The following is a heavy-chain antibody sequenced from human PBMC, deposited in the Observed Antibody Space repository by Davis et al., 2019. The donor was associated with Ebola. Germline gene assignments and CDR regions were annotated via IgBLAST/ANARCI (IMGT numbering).Heavy chain of an antibody. CDR1: GFTFSDYY. J-gene: IGHJ5*02. Sequence: GESLKISCAASGFTFSDYYMSWIRQAPGKGLEWVSYISSSGSTIYYADSVKGRFTISRDNAKNSLYLQMNSLRAEDTAVYYCARGGDYNWFDPWGQGTLVTVSS. V-gene: IGHV3-11*01. CDR2: ISSSGSTI. CDR3: ARGGDYNWFDP. D-gene: IGHD4-17*01.